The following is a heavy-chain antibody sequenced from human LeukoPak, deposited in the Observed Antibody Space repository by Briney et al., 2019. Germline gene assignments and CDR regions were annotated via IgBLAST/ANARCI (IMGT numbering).Heavy chain of an antibody. CDR3: ARGYSYGYWNDY. D-gene: IGHD5-18*01. CDR1: GGSISSSNW. J-gene: IGHJ4*02. Sequence: SGTLSLTCAVSGGSISSSNWWSWVRQPPGKGLEWIGEIYHSGSTNYNPSLKSRVTISVDTSKNQFSLKLSSVTAADTAVYYCARGYSYGYWNDYWGQGTLVTVSS. CDR2: IYHSGST. V-gene: IGHV4-4*02.